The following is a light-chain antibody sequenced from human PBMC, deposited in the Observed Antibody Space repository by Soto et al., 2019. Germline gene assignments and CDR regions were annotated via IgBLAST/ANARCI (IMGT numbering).Light chain of an antibody. V-gene: IGLV7-43*01. J-gene: IGLJ3*02. CDR1: TGAVTSGNY. CDR2: RTS. CDR3: LLYYEAAQPWV. Sequence: QAVVTQEPSLTVSPGETVTLTRASSTGAVTSGNYPNWSQQKPGQAPRTLIYRTSNRQSWTPARFSGSLLGGKAALTLSGVQPEDEAEYYCLLYYEAAQPWVFGGGTKLTVL.